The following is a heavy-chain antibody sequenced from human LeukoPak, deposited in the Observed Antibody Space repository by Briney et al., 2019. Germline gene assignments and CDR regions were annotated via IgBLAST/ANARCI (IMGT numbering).Heavy chain of an antibody. V-gene: IGHV3-23*01. D-gene: IGHD5-18*01. CDR3: AKEPPAMVRNYFDY. J-gene: IGHJ4*02. Sequence: PGGSLRLSCAASGFTVSSNSMTWVRQAPGKGLEWVSAISGSGGSTYYADSVKGRFTISRDNSKNTLYLQMNSLRAEDTAVYYCAKEPPAMVRNYFDYWGQGTLVTVSS. CDR1: GFTVSSNS. CDR2: ISGSGGST.